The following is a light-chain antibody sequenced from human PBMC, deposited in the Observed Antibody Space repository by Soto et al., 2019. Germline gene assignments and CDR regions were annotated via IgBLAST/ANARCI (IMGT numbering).Light chain of an antibody. CDR3: QSYDSNMGGYV. CDR2: GNS. CDR1: SSNIGAGYD. V-gene: IGLV1-40*01. Sequence: QSVLTQPPSVSGAPGQRVTISCTGSSSNIGAGYDVHWYQQLLGTAPKLLIYGNSNRPSGVLDRFSGSKSGTSASLAITGLQAEDEADYYCQSYDSNMGGYVFGTGTKVTVL. J-gene: IGLJ1*01.